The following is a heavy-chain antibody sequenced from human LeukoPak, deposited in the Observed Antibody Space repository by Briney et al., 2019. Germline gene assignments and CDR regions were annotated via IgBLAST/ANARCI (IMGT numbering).Heavy chain of an antibody. V-gene: IGHV3-30*02. CDR1: GFTFSSYG. CDR3: ARDKGYYNFWSGYYFGAFDI. CDR2: IRYDGSNK. D-gene: IGHD3-3*01. Sequence: GGSLRLSCAASGFTFSSYGMHWVRQAPGKGLEWVAFIRYDGSNKYYADSVKGRFTISRDNAKNTLYLQMNSLRAEDTAVYYCARDKGYYNFWSGYYFGAFDIWGQGTMVTVSS. J-gene: IGHJ3*02.